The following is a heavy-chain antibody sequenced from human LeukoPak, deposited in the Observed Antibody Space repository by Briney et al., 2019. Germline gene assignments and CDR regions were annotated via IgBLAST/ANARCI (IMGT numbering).Heavy chain of an antibody. CDR3: ARDPLIAAAGRGFFDY. CDR2: ISSSSSYI. D-gene: IGHD6-13*01. CDR1: GFTFSSYS. Sequence: GGSLRLSCAASGFTFSSYSMNWVRQAPGKGLEWVSSISSSSSYIYYADSVKGRFTISRDTAKNSLYLQMNSLRAEDTAVYYCARDPLIAAAGRGFFDYWGQGTLVTVSS. V-gene: IGHV3-21*01. J-gene: IGHJ4*02.